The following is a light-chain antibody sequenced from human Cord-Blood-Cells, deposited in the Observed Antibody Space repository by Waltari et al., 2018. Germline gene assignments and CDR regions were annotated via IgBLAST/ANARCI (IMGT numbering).Light chain of an antibody. V-gene: IGLV2-11*01. CDR3: CSYAGSYTYV. J-gene: IGLJ1*01. Sequence: QSALTQPRSVSGSPGQSVTISCTGTSSDVGGYNYLSWYQQHPGKAPKIMMYDVSRRPSGVPDRFTGSKSSKTASLTISGLQAEDEADYYCCSYAGSYTYVFGTGTNVTVL. CDR1: SSDVGGYNY. CDR2: DVS.